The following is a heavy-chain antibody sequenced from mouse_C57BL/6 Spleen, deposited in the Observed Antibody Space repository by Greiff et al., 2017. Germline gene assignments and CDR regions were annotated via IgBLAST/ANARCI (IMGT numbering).Heavy chain of an antibody. CDR2: IDPETGGT. D-gene: IGHD1-1*01. J-gene: IGHJ4*01. CDR1: GYTFTDYE. Sequence: VQLQQSGAELVRPGASVTLSCKASGYTFTDYEMHWVKQTPVHGLEWIGAIDPETGGTAYNQKFKGKAILTADKSSSTAYMELRSLTSEDSAVYYCTRYTVERDYYAMDYWGQGTSVTVSS. CDR3: TRYTVERDYYAMDY. V-gene: IGHV1-15*01.